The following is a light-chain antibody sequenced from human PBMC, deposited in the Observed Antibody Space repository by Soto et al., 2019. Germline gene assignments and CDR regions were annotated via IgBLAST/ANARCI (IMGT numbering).Light chain of an antibody. V-gene: IGLV3-21*02. Sequence: SYDLTQPPSVSVAPGQTARITCGGNNIGTKSVHWYQLRPGQAPVVVVYDDSDRPSGIPERFSGFNSGSTATLTISRVEDGDEADYFCQVWDSSIDHYVFGTGTKVTVL. CDR1: NIGTKS. J-gene: IGLJ1*01. CDR3: QVWDSSIDHYV. CDR2: DDS.